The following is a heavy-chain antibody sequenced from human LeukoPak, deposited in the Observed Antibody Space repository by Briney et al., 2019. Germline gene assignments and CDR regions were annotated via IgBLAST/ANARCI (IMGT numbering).Heavy chain of an antibody. CDR3: AKEVHGAITIFGVAYGEFDY. CDR1: GFTFSSYA. J-gene: IGHJ4*02. Sequence: PGGSLRLSCAASGFTFSSYAMSWVRQAPGKGLEWVSAISGSGGSTYYADSVKGRSTISRDNSKNTLYLQMNSLRAEDTAVYYCAKEVHGAITIFGVAYGEFDYWGQGTLVTVSS. D-gene: IGHD3-3*01. CDR2: ISGSGGST. V-gene: IGHV3-23*01.